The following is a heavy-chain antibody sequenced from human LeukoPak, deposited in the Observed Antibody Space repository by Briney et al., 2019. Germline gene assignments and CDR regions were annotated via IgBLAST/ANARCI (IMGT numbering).Heavy chain of an antibody. CDR1: GFTFSDYA. CDR3: TRDQGWQQFDS. V-gene: IGHV3-21*01. J-gene: IGHJ4*02. D-gene: IGHD5-24*01. Sequence: GGSLRLSCAASGFTFSDYAMSWVRQAPGKGLEWVSSISSSSSYIYYADSVKGRITISRDNAKNSLYLQMNSLRDDDTAVYFCTRDQGWQQFDSWGQGTLVTVSS. CDR2: ISSSSSYI.